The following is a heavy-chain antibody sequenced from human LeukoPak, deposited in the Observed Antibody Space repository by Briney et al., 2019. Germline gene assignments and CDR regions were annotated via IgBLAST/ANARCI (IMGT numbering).Heavy chain of an antibody. CDR2: ISGSGGST. CDR1: GITVSNYG. V-gene: IGHV3-23*01. CDR3: AKRGVVIRVILVGFHKEAYYFDS. Sequence: HAGGSLRLSCAVSGITVSNYGMSWVRQAPGKGLEWVAGISGSGGSTNYADSVKGRFTLSRDNPRSTLYLQMNSLRAEDTAVYFCAKRGVVIRVILVGFHKEAYYFDSWGQGALVTVSS. J-gene: IGHJ4*02. D-gene: IGHD3-22*01.